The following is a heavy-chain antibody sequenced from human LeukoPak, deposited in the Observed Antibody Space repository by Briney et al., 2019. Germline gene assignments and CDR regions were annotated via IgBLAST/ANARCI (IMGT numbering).Heavy chain of an antibody. V-gene: IGHV1-2*02. Sequence: ASVKVSCKTSGYTFTGYYMHWVRQAPGQGLEWMGWINPNSGGTNYAQKFQGRVTMTRDTSISTAYMELSRLRSDDTAVYYCARESSGYYAPFDYWGQGTLVTVSS. CDR2: INPNSGGT. CDR1: GYTFTGYY. D-gene: IGHD3-22*01. J-gene: IGHJ4*02. CDR3: ARESSGYYAPFDY.